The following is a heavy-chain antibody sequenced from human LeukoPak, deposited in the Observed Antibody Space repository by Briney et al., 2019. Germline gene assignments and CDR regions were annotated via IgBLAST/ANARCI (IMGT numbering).Heavy chain of an antibody. J-gene: IGHJ4*02. CDR2: ISYDGSNK. V-gene: IGHV3-30*01. CDR3: ARDFTAITMRGLDY. Sequence: GGSLRLSCAASGFTFSSYAMHWVRQAPGKGLEWVAVISYDGSNKYYADSVKGRFTISRDNSKNTLYLQMNSLRAEDTAVYYCARDFTAITMRGLDYWGQGTLVTVSS. D-gene: IGHD3-22*01. CDR1: GFTFSSYA.